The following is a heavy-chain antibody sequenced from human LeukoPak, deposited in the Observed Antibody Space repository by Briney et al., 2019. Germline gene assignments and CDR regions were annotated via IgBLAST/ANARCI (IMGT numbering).Heavy chain of an antibody. V-gene: IGHV1-69*06. CDR1: GGTFSSYA. CDR2: IIPIFGST. Sequence: ASVKVSCKASGGTFSSYAISWVRQAPGQGLEWMGGIIPIFGSTNYAQKFQGRVTITADKSTSTAYMQLNSLRSEDTAGYYCGRGDGSGWDFDYWGRGTVVSVS. D-gene: IGHD6-19*01. CDR3: GRGDGSGWDFDY. J-gene: IGHJ4*02.